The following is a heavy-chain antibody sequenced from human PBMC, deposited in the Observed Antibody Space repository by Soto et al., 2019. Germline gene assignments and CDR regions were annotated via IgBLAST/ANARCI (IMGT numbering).Heavy chain of an antibody. J-gene: IGHJ5*02. D-gene: IGHD2-15*01. CDR3: ARSSGGSRFVNWFDP. CDR2: IYYSGST. V-gene: IGHV4-59*11. CDR1: GGSINNHY. Sequence: SETLSLTCTVSGGSINNHYWSWIRQPPGKGLEWIGYIYYSGSTNYNPSLKSRVTISVDTSKNQFSLKLSSVTAADTAVYYCARSSGGSRFVNWFDPWGQGTLVTVSS.